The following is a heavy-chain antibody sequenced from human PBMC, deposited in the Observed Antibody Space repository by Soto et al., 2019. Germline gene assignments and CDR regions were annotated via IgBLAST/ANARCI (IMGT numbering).Heavy chain of an antibody. V-gene: IGHV3-23*01. CDR3: AKADGEQWLLPHLDK. Sequence: EVQLLESGGGVVQPGGSLRLSCVASGFNFKKFAMSWVRQAPGEGLEWVSGISCCGGSTSYADSVKGRFSIAIDDSTNTLSLQMNNLRVEDTAQYYCAKADGEQWLLPHLDKWGQGTLVTVS. D-gene: IGHD6-19*01. CDR2: ISCCGGST. CDR1: GFNFKKFA. J-gene: IGHJ4*02.